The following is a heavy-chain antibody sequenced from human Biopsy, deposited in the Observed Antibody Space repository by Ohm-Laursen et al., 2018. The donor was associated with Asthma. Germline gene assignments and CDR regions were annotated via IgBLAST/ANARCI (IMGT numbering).Heavy chain of an antibody. V-gene: IGHV1-69*01. CDR3: ARKAGSCISKTCYSLDF. J-gene: IGHJ4*02. D-gene: IGHD2-2*01. Sequence: SSVKVSCKTLGGTFNTYVIGWVRQAPGQGLEWMGGINSVFGTTTYPQKFQDRVTITADDSTSTVYMELSSLRSEDTAVYYCARKAGSCISKTCYSLDFWGQGTLVTVSS. CDR1: GGTFNTYV. CDR2: INSVFGTT.